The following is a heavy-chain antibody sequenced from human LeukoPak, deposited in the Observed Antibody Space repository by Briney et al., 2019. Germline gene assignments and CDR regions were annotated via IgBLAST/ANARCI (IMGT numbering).Heavy chain of an antibody. CDR3: AKGPYYYDSSGYSRRWFDP. CDR1: GFTFSSYA. V-gene: IGHV3-23*01. J-gene: IGHJ5*02. D-gene: IGHD3-22*01. Sequence: GGSLRLSCAPSGFTFSSYAMSWVRQAPRKGLEWVSGISGSGGRTYYAASVKGRFTISRDNSKNTLNLQMNSLRAEDTAVYYCAKGPYYYDSSGYSRRWFDPWGQGTLVTVSS. CDR2: ISGSGGRT.